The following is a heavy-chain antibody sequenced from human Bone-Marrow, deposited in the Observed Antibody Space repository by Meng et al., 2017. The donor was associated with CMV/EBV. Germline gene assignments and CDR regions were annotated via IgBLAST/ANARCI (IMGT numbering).Heavy chain of an antibody. V-gene: IGHV1-2*02. CDR3: ARDRFPGHSGSYPLGY. CDR1: GYTFTGYY. D-gene: IGHD1-26*01. J-gene: IGHJ4*02. CDR2: INPNSGGT. Sequence: ASVKVSCKASGYTFTGYYMHWVRQAPGQGLEWMGWINPNSGGTNYAQKFQGRVTMTTDTSTSTAYMELRSLRSDDTAVYYCARDRFPGHSGSYPLGYWGQGMLVTVSS.